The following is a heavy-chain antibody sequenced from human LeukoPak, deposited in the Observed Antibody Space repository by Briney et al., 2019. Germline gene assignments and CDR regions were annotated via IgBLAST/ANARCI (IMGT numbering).Heavy chain of an antibody. CDR1: GFTFTSYP. D-gene: IGHD1-26*01. J-gene: IGHJ4*02. CDR2: ISGGGGST. Sequence: GGSLRLSCAASGFTFTSYPMNWVRQAPGKGLEWVSTISGGGGSTYYADSVKGRFTISRDNSKNALYLQVNSLRAEDTAVYYCAKGGKWDVTPFDYWGQGTLVTVSS. CDR3: AKGGKWDVTPFDY. V-gene: IGHV3-23*01.